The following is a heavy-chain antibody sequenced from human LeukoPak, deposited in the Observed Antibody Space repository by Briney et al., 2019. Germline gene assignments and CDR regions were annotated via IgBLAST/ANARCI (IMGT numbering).Heavy chain of an antibody. CDR1: GGSFSGYY. CDR2: INHSGST. CDR3: ARGRGAFDI. D-gene: IGHD3-10*01. J-gene: IGHJ3*02. V-gene: IGHV4-34*01. Sequence: SETLSLTCAVYGGSFSGYYWSWIRQPPGKGLEWIGEINHSGSTNYNPSLKSRVTISVDTSKNQFSLKLSSVTAADTAVYYCARGRGAFDIWGQGTMVTVSS.